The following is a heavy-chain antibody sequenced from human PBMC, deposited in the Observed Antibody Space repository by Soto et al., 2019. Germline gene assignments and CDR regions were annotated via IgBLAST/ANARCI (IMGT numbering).Heavy chain of an antibody. CDR2: IYYSGST. Sequence: SETMSLTCTVSGGSISSSSYYWGWIRQPPGKGLEWIGSIYYSGSTYYNPSLKSRVTISVDTSKNQFSLKLSSVTAADTAVYYCARGDYYYYGMDVWGQGTTVTSP. V-gene: IGHV4-39*01. J-gene: IGHJ6*02. CDR3: ARGDYYYYGMDV. CDR1: GGSISSSSYY.